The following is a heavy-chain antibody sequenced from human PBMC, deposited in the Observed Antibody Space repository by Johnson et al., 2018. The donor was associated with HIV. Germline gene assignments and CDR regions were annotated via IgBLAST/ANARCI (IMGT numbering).Heavy chain of an antibody. CDR1: GFTFSSYD. V-gene: IGHV3-13*01. CDR2: IGTAGDT. J-gene: IGHJ3*02. Sequence: VQLVESGGGLVQPGGSLRLSCAASGFTFSSYDMHWVRQATGKGLEWVSAIGTAGDTYYPGSVKGRFTISRENAKNSLYLQMNSLRAGDTAVYYCAKLIPDSGSLRTGPPREAFDIWGQGTMVTVSS. D-gene: IGHD1-26*01. CDR3: AKLIPDSGSLRTGPPREAFDI.